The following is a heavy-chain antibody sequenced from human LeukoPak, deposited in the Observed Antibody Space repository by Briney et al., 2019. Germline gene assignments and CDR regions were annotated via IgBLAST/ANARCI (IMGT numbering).Heavy chain of an antibody. V-gene: IGHV1-18*01. D-gene: IGHD6-13*01. CDR2: ISAYNGNT. J-gene: IGHJ6*02. Sequence: GASVKVSCKASGYTFTSYGISWVRQAPGQGLEWMGWISAYNGNTNYAQKLQGRVTMTTDTSTSTAYMELRGLRSDDTAVYYCARDGDGSSWYYYYYGMDVWGQGTTVTVSS. CDR1: GYTFTSYG. CDR3: ARDGDGSSWYYYYYGMDV.